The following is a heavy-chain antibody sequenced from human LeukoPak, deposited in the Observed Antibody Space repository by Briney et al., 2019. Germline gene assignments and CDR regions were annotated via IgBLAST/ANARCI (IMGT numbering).Heavy chain of an antibody. CDR1: GFTVSNNF. J-gene: IGHJ5*02. CDR2: IYSGGNI. D-gene: IGHD6-13*01. V-gene: IGHV3-66*01. CDR3: ARDPGAAAGNLWS. Sequence: VGSLRLSCVVSGFTVSNNFMTSVRQAPGKGLEWVSLIYSGGNIYYADSVKGGFTISREGSKNTLYLQMNSLRAEDTAVYYCARDPGAAAGNLWSWGQGTLVTVSS.